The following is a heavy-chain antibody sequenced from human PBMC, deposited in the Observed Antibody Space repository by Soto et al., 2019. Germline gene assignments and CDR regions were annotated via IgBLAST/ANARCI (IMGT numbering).Heavy chain of an antibody. CDR3: ARCRRDSSGWFMDNDIDV. Sequence: SQTLSLTCAISGDSVSSNSAAWNWIRQSPSRGLEWLGRAYYRSQWYYDSAVSVRSRITVIPDTSKNQFSLQLNSETPEDTAVYYCARCRRDSSGWFMDNDIDVWGKGSTVTVSS. D-gene: IGHD6-19*01. CDR2: AYYRSQWYY. V-gene: IGHV6-1*01. J-gene: IGHJ6*03. CDR1: GDSVSSNSAA.